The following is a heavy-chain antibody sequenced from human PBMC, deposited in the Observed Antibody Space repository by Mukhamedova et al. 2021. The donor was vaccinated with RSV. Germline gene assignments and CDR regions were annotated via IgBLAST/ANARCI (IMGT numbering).Heavy chain of an antibody. D-gene: IGHD3-10*01. V-gene: IGHV4-59*01. J-gene: IGHJ4*02. CDR3: ARGHYGSGSLDY. CDR2: FSNSGST. Sequence: WSWNRQPPGKGLEWIGYFSNSGSTKYTPSLKSRVRISGDTTQNQFSMSLNSVTAADTAVYYCARGHYGSGSLDYWGQVALVTVSS.